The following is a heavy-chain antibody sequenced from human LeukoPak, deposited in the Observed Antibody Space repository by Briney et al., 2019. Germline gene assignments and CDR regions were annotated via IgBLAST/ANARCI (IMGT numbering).Heavy chain of an antibody. J-gene: IGHJ4*02. CDR2: IYYSGST. CDR1: GGSISSGGYY. V-gene: IGHV4-31*03. Sequence: SETLSLTCTVSGGSISSGGYYWSWIRQHPGKGLEWVGYIYYSGSTYYNPSLKSRVTISVDTSKNQFSLKLSSVTAADTAVYYCARAGGFFSPFGYWGQGTLVTVSS. CDR3: ARAGGFFSPFGY. D-gene: IGHD3-16*01.